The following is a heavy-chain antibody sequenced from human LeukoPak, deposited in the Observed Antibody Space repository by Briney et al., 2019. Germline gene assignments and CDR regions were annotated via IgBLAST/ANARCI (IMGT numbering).Heavy chain of an antibody. Sequence: GSLRLSCAASGFTFSSYSMNWVRQAPGKGLEWVSSISSSSSYIYYADSVKGRFTISRDNAKNSLYLQMNSLRAEDTAVYYCARESGLFGNDAFDIWGQGTMVTVSS. D-gene: IGHD3-10*02. V-gene: IGHV3-21*01. CDR2: ISSSSSYI. J-gene: IGHJ3*02. CDR1: GFTFSSYS. CDR3: ARESGLFGNDAFDI.